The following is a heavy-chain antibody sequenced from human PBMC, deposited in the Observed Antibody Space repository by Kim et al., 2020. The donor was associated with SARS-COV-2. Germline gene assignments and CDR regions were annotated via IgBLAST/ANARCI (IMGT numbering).Heavy chain of an antibody. CDR3: ASPHYYDSSGYLY. CDR2: IWYDGSNK. D-gene: IGHD3-22*01. CDR1: GFSISSYG. V-gene: IGHV3-33*01. Sequence: GGSLRLSCAASGFSISSYGMHWVRQAPGKGLEWVAVIWYDGSNKYYTDSVKGRFTISRDNSKNTLYLQMNSLRAEDTAVYYCASPHYYDSSGYLYWGQGT. J-gene: IGHJ4*02.